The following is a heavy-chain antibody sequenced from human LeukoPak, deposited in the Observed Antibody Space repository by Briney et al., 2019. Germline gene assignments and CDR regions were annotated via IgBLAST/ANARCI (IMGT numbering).Heavy chain of an antibody. Sequence: SETLSLTCAVYGGSFSGYYWSWIRQPPGKGLEWIGEINHSGSTNYNTSLKSRVTISVDTSKNQFSRKLSSVTAADTAVYYCARGRRGRGFYYYYYMDVWGKGTTVTVSS. CDR2: INHSGST. D-gene: IGHD5-12*01. J-gene: IGHJ6*03. CDR3: ARGRRGRGFYYYYYMDV. CDR1: GGSFSGYY. V-gene: IGHV4-34*01.